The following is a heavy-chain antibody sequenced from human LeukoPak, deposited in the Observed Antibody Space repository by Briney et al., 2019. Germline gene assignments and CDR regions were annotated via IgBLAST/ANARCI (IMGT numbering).Heavy chain of an antibody. Sequence: PGGSLRLSCEASGFTFSSYAMTWVRQAPGKGLEWVSGIYSGGRTDYADSVKGRFTISRDNSKNTLYLQMNSLRAEDTAVYYCASNYGDNGHEYFHHWGQGTLVTV. V-gene: IGHV3-66*01. CDR3: ASNYGDNGHEYFHH. J-gene: IGHJ1*01. CDR2: IYSGGRT. CDR1: GFTFSSYA. D-gene: IGHD4-17*01.